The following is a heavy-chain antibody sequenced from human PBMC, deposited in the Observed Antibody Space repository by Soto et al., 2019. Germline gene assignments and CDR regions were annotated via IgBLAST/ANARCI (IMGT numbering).Heavy chain of an antibody. CDR1: GFTFSSYA. CDR2: ISGSGGST. D-gene: IGHD3-10*01. CDR3: AKVPWFGELLYLRADYYYGMDV. J-gene: IGHJ6*02. Sequence: GGSLRLSCAASGFTFSSYAMSWVRQAPGKGLEWVSAISGSGGSTYYADSVKGRFTISRDNSKNTLYLQMNSLRAEDTAVYYCAKVPWFGELLYLRADYYYGMDVWGQGTTVTVSS. V-gene: IGHV3-23*01.